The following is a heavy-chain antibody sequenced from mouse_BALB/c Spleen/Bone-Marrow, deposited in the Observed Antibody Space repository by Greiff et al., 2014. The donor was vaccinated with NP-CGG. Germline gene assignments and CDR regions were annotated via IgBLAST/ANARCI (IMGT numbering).Heavy chain of an antibody. CDR1: GYTFTSYW. CDR3: ARSRDGYFDV. Sequence: DLVKPGASVKLSCKASGYTFTSYWINWIKQRPGQGLEWIGRIAPGSGSTYYNEMFKGKAILTVDTSSSTAYIQLSSLSSEDSAVYSCARSRDGYFDVWGAGTTVTVSS. CDR2: IAPGSGST. V-gene: IGHV1S41*01. J-gene: IGHJ1*01.